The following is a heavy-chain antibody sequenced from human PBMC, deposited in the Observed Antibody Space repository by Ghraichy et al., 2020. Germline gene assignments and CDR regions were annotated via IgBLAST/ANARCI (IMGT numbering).Heavy chain of an antibody. CDR3: ARDRVYYYDSSGYYDYFDY. D-gene: IGHD3-22*01. Sequence: ASVKVSCKASGYTFTSYGISWVRQAPGQGLEWMGWISAYNGNTNYAQKLQGRVTMTTDTSTSTAYMELRSLRSDDTAVYYCARDRVYYYDSSGYYDYFDYWGQGTLVTVSS. CDR1: GYTFTSYG. CDR2: ISAYNGNT. J-gene: IGHJ4*02. V-gene: IGHV1-18*01.